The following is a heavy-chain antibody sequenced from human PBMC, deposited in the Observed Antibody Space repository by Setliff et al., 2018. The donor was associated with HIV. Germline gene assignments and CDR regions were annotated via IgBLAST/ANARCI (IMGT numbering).Heavy chain of an antibody. Sequence: SETLSLTCTVSGGSISSYYWSWIRQPPGKGLEWIGYIYYSGSTNYNPSLKSRVTISVDTSKNKFYLKLSSVTAADTAVYYCASSGYSLYYYYGMDVWGQGTTVTVSS. CDR2: IYYSGST. D-gene: IGHD1-26*01. J-gene: IGHJ6*02. CDR3: ASSGYSLYYYYGMDV. CDR1: GGSISSYY. V-gene: IGHV4-59*01.